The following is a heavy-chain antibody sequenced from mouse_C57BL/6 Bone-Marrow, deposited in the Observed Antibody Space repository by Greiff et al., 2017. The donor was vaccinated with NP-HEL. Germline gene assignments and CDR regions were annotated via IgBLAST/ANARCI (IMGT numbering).Heavy chain of an antibody. J-gene: IGHJ2*01. Sequence: VQVVESGPGLVAPSQSLSITCTVSGFSLTSYAISWVRQPPGKGLEWLGVIWTGGGTNYNSALKSRLSISKDNSKSQVFLKMNSLQTDDTARYYCARENYYGSSYHFDYWGQGTTLTVSS. CDR2: IWTGGGT. V-gene: IGHV2-9-1*01. CDR3: ARENYYGSSYHFDY. CDR1: GFSLTSYA. D-gene: IGHD1-1*01.